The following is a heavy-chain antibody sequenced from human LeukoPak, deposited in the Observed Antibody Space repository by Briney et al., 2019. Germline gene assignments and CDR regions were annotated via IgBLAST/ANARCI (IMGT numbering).Heavy chain of an antibody. CDR2: IYYGGST. V-gene: IGHV4-59*08. CDR1: GGSISSYY. CDR3: VGAIFGVVTQDY. D-gene: IGHD3-3*01. Sequence: PSETLSLTCTVSGGSISSYYWSWIRQPPGKGLEWIGYIYYGGSTNYNPPLKSRVTLSVDTSKNQFSLKLSPVTAADTAVYYCVGAIFGVVTQDYWGQGPLVPLPS. J-gene: IGHJ4*02.